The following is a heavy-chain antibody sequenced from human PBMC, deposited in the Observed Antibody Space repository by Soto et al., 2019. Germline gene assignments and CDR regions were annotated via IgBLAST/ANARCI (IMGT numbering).Heavy chain of an antibody. Sequence: QVQLQQSGPRLVKPSETLSLTCTVSSGPDRSHNWGWIRQPPGRGLESIGYVYYTGDTAYNPSLRGRVTISVDTSTNDISLTLNSVTAADTAVYYCVRQGIDYLHGLVDVWGQGTTVSFSS. D-gene: IGHD4-17*01. CDR1: SGPDRSHN. CDR2: VYYTGDT. J-gene: IGHJ6*02. V-gene: IGHV4-59*08. CDR3: VRQGIDYLHGLVDV.